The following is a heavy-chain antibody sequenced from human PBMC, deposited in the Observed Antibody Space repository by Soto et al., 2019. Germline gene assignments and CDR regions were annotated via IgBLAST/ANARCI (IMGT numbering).Heavy chain of an antibody. Sequence: PSETLSLTCTVSGGSISSGVYYWSWIRHHPGKGLEWIGYIYYSGSTYYNPSLKSRVTISVDTSKNQFSLKLSSVTAEDTAVYYCARGNLPAAIISGTTGYFDYWGQGTLVTVSS. J-gene: IGHJ4*02. CDR2: IYYSGST. D-gene: IGHD2-2*01. CDR3: ARGNLPAAIISGTTGYFDY. V-gene: IGHV4-31*03. CDR1: GGSISSGVYY.